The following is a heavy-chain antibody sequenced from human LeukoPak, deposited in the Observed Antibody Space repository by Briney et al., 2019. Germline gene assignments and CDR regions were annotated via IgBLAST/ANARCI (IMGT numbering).Heavy chain of an antibody. J-gene: IGHJ4*02. Sequence: GGSLRLSCAASGFTFSSYWMHWVRQAPGKGLVWVSRINSDGSSTNYADSVQGRFTISRDNAKNTVHLHMNSLRAEDTAVYYCARPASDGSYYVSDYWGQGTLVTVCS. CDR1: GFTFSSYW. CDR2: INSDGSST. D-gene: IGHD1-26*01. CDR3: ARPASDGSYYVSDY. V-gene: IGHV3-74*01.